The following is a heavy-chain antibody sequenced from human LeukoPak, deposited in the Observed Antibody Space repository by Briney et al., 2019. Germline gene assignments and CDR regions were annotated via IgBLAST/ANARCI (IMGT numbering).Heavy chain of an antibody. CDR1: GYTLTELS. J-gene: IGHJ4*02. V-gene: IGHV1-24*01. Sequence: GASVKVSCKVSGYTLTELSMHWVRQAPGKGLEWMGGFDPEDGETIYAQKFQGRVTMTEDTSTDTAYMELSSLRSEDTAVYHCATRLLYSSGWYFDYWGQGTLVTVSS. CDR2: FDPEDGET. CDR3: ATRLLYSSGWYFDY. D-gene: IGHD6-19*01.